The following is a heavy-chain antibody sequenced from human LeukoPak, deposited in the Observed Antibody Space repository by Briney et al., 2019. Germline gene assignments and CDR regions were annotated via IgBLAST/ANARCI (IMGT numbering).Heavy chain of an antibody. V-gene: IGHV4-34*01. CDR1: GGSFSGYY. J-gene: IGHJ4*02. CDR2: INHSGST. Sequence: SETLSLTCAVYGGSFSGYYWSWVRQPPGKGLEWIGEINHSGSTNYNPSLKSRVTISVDKSKNQFSLKLSSVTAADTAVYYCARGRGDYVWGSYRYSPFDYWGQGTLVTVSS. D-gene: IGHD3-16*02. CDR3: ARGRGDYVWGSYRYSPFDY.